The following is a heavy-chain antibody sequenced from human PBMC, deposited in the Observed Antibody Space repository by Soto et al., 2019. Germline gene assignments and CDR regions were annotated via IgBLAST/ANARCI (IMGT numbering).Heavy chain of an antibody. CDR2: ISGSGGST. V-gene: IGHV3-23*01. CDR3: AKGGTTYRITMIVETPN. D-gene: IGHD3-22*01. J-gene: IGHJ4*02. CDR1: GFTFSSYA. Sequence: GGSLRLSCAASGFTFSSYAMSWVRQAPGKGLEWVSAISGSGGSTYYADSVKGRFTISRDNSKNTLYLQMNSLRAEDTAVYYCAKGGTTYRITMIVETPNWGQGTLVTVSS.